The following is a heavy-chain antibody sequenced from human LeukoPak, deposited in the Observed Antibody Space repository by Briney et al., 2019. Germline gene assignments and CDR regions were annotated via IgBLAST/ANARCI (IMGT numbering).Heavy chain of an antibody. CDR1: GGSISSSSYY. D-gene: IGHD6-19*01. J-gene: IGHJ4*02. V-gene: IGHV4-39*01. CDR3: ARQIAVAGRRVFDY. Sequence: PSETLSLTCTVSGGSISSSSYYWGWIRQPPGTGLEWIGSIYYSGSTYYNPSLKSRVTISVDTSKNQFSLKLSSVTAADTAVYCCARQIAVAGRRVFDYWGQGTLVTVSS. CDR2: IYYSGST.